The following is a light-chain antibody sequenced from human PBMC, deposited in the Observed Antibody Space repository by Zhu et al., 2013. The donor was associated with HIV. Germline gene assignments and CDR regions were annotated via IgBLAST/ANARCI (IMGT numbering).Light chain of an antibody. J-gene: IGKJ2*04. Sequence: EIVLTQSPGTLSLSPGERATLSCRASQSVNSLYLAWYQQKSGQAPRLLIYASSRRATGTPDRFSGSASGTDFTLTISRLEPEDCAVYYCQQYDTSPCSFAGGPSWRSN. CDR1: QSVNSLY. CDR2: ASS. V-gene: IGKV3-20*01. CDR3: QQYDTSPCS.